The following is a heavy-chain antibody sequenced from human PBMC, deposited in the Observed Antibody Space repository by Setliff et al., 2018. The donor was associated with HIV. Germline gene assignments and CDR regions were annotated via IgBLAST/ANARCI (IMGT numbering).Heavy chain of an antibody. CDR1: GYIFTSYG. Sequence: ASVKVSCKASGYIFTSYGISWVRQAPGQGLEWMGCVIPNSGKTYYAQEFQGRVTMTSDTSINTAYMEVSWLTSDDTAIYYCARDLEYCSGGSCYRPFIYYFYYMDVWGKGATVTVSS. CDR2: VIPNSGKT. J-gene: IGHJ6*03. D-gene: IGHD2-15*01. V-gene: IGHV1-18*01. CDR3: ARDLEYCSGGSCYRPFIYYFYYMDV.